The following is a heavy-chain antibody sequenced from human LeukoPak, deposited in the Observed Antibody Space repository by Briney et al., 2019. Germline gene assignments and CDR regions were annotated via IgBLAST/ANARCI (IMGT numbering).Heavy chain of an antibody. Sequence: SETLSLTCTVSGGSISSSSYYWGWIRQPPGKGLEWIGSIYYSGSTYFNPSLKSRVTISVDMSKNHFSLKLSSVTAAETAVYYCASLHLTYYGMDVWGPGTTVTVSS. CDR3: ASLHLTYYGMDV. CDR1: GGSISSSSYY. J-gene: IGHJ6*02. V-gene: IGHV4-39*02. CDR2: IYYSGST.